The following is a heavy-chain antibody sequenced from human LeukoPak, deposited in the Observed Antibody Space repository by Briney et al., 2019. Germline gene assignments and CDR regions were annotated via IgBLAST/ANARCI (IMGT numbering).Heavy chain of an antibody. CDR2: IIHIFGTA. V-gene: IGHV1-69*13. CDR1: GGTFSSYA. CDR3: ARATVAGNERYYYYYYGMDV. J-gene: IGHJ6*02. D-gene: IGHD6-19*01. Sequence: VKVSCKASGGTFSSYAISWVRQAPGQGLEWMGGIIHIFGTANYAQKFQGRVTITADESTSTAYMELSSLRSEDTAVYYCARATVAGNERYYYYYYGMDVWGQGTTVTVSS.